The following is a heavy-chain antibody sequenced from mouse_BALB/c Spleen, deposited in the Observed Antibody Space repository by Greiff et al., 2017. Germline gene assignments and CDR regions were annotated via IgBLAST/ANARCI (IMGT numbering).Heavy chain of an antibody. Sequence: QVQLQQPGAELVKPGTSVKLSCKASGYNFTSYWINWVKLRPGQGLEWIGDIYPGSGSTNYNEKFKSKATLTVDTSSSTAYMQLSSLASEDSALYYCARCDYDEAGFADWGQGTLVTVSA. V-gene: IGHV1-55*01. J-gene: IGHJ3*01. CDR2: IYPGSGST. CDR3: ARCDYDEAGFAD. D-gene: IGHD2-4*01. CDR1: GYNFTSYW.